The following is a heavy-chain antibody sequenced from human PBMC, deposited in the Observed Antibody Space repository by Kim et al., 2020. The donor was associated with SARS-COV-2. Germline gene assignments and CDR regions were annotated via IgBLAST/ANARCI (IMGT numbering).Heavy chain of an antibody. V-gene: IGHV3-15*01. CDR3: TTRRYLDWKNAFDI. J-gene: IGHJ3*02. D-gene: IGHD3-9*01. Sequence: AAPVKGRFTISRDDSKNTLYLQMNSLKTEDTAVYYCTTRRYLDWKNAFDIWGQGTMVTVSS.